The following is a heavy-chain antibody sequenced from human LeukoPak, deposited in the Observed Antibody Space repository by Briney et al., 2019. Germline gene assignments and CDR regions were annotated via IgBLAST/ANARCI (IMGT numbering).Heavy chain of an antibody. V-gene: IGHV4-34*01. J-gene: IGHJ5*02. CDR2: INHSRST. CDR3: ARVGYCSGGSCYSGHWFDP. D-gene: IGHD2-15*01. CDR1: GGSFSGYY. Sequence: TSETLSLTCAVYGGSFSGYYWSWIRQPPGKGLEWIGEINHSRSTNYNPSLKSRVTISVDTSKNQFSLKLSSVTAADTAVYYCARVGYCSGGSCYSGHWFDPWGQGTLVTVSS.